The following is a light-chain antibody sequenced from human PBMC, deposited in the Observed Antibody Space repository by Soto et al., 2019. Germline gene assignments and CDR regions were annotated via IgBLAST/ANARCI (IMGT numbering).Light chain of an antibody. CDR3: QHSSSTPPLT. J-gene: IGKJ4*01. CDR2: AAS. V-gene: IGKV1-39*01. Sequence: DIQMTQSPSSLSASVGDRVTITCRASQTISMYLNWYQQKPGKAPILLLSAASSLESGVPSRFSGSRSVTALTLTISTLQPEDCATYYCQHSSSTPPLTFGDGTKVQSK. CDR1: QTISMY.